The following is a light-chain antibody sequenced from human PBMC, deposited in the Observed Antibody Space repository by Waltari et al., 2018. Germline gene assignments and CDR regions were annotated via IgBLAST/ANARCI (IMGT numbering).Light chain of an antibody. CDR2: KAS. V-gene: IGKV1-5*03. Sequence: DIQMTQSPSTLSAPVGDRVTITCRASQSVSSWLAWYQQKTGKAPKLLIYKASSLESGVPSRFSGSGSGTEFTLTISSLQPDDFATYYCQQYNSYPWTFGQGTKVEIK. CDR3: QQYNSYPWT. CDR1: QSVSSW. J-gene: IGKJ1*01.